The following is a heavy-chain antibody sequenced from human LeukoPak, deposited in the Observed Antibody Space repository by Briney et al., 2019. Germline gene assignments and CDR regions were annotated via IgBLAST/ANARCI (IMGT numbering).Heavy chain of an antibody. J-gene: IGHJ6*03. Sequence: GASVKVSCKASGYTFTGYYLHWVRQAPGQGLEWMGWINPSSGGAKYAQNFQGRVIITTDTSISTAYMELSSLRSDDTAVYYCARSSPPRYYHFYYYMDVWGKGSTVTVSS. CDR3: ARSSPPRYYHFYYYMDV. D-gene: IGHD6-13*01. CDR1: GYTFTGYY. CDR2: INPSSGGA. V-gene: IGHV1-2*02.